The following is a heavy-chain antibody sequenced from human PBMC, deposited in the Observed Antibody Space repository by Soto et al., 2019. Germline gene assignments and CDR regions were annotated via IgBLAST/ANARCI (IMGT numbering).Heavy chain of an antibody. CDR3: ARLWSSSWLYYYGMDV. CDR1: GGSISSSSYY. D-gene: IGHD6-13*01. V-gene: IGHV4-39*01. J-gene: IGHJ6*02. Sequence: TSETLSLTCTVSGGSISSSSYYWGWIRQPPGKGLEWIGSIYYSGSTYYNPSLKSRVTISVDTSKNQFSLKLSSVTAADTAVYYCARLWSSSWLYYYGMDVWGQGTTVTVSS. CDR2: IYYSGST.